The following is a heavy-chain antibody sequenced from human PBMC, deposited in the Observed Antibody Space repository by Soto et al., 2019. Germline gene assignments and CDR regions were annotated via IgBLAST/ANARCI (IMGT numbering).Heavy chain of an antibody. CDR3: ARGGGGLRLGSNWFDP. V-gene: IGHV4-34*01. D-gene: IGHD5-12*01. Sequence: QVQLQQWGAGLLKPSETLSLTCAVYGGSFSGYYWSWIRQPPGKGLEWIGEINHSGSTNYNPSLKSRVTISVDTSKNQSSLKLSSVTAADTAVYYCARGGGGLRLGSNWFDPWGQGTLVTVSS. CDR1: GGSFSGYY. CDR2: INHSGST. J-gene: IGHJ5*02.